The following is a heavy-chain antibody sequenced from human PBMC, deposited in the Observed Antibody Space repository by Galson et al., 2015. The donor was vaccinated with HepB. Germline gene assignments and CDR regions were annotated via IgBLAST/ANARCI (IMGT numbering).Heavy chain of an antibody. CDR1: GFTFSSYG. Sequence: SLRLSCAASGFTFSSYGMHWVRQAPGKGLEWVAVISYDGSNKYYADSVKGRFTISRDNSKNTLYLQMNSLRAEDTAVYYCAKDSVQLGYCYYGMDVWGQGTTVTVSS. V-gene: IGHV3-30*18. J-gene: IGHJ6*02. D-gene: IGHD6-6*01. CDR3: AKDSVQLGYCYYGMDV. CDR2: ISYDGSNK.